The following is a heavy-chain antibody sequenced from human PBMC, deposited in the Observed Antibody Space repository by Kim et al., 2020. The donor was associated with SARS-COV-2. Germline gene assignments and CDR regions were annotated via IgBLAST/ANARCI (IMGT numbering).Heavy chain of an antibody. CDR1: GFSFRNYW. D-gene: IGHD3-10*01. J-gene: IGHJ4*02. V-gene: IGHV3-7*01. CDR2: IKGDGSDV. CDR3: AALDSVQVTGCI. Sequence: GGSLRLSCAASGFSFRNYWMSWVRQAPGKGLEWVAMIKGDGSDVHYVDSVKGRFTMSRDNAKNSLYLQMNSLRTEDTAIYYCAALDSVQVTGCIWGQETRVSVST.